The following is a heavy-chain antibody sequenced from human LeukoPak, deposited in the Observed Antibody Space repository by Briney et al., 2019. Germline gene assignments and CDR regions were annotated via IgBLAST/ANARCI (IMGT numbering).Heavy chain of an antibody. Sequence: GGSLRLSCAASGFTFSSYGMSWVRQAPGKGLELVSALSRSGGDTYYVDSVKGRFTISRDNSKNTLYLQMNSLRAEDTAVYYCAKRSGNGGNANYFDFWGQGTLVTVSS. CDR3: AKRSGNGGNANYFDF. V-gene: IGHV3-23*01. D-gene: IGHD4-23*01. CDR2: LSRSGGDT. J-gene: IGHJ4*02. CDR1: GFTFSSYG.